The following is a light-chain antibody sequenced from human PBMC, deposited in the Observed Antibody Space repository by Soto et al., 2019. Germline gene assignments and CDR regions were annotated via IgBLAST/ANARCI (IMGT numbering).Light chain of an antibody. V-gene: IGLV1-40*01. CDR2: SNI. J-gene: IGLJ2*01. CDR3: QSYDSSLTAVL. CDR1: SSNIGAGYD. Sequence: QTVLTQPPSVSGAPGQRVTISCTGSSSNIGAGYDVHWYQQLPGTAPKLLIYSNIKRPSGVPDRFSGSKSGTSASLAISGLQADDEADYYCQSYDSSLTAVLYGGGTKLTVL.